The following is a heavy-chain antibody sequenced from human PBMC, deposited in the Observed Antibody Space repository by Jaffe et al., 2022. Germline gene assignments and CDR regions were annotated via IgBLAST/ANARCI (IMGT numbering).Heavy chain of an antibody. J-gene: IGHJ3*02. CDR2: IKQDGSEK. CDR3: ARDHSYGAFDI. Sequence: EVQLVESGGGLVQPGGSLRLSCGASGFTFSSYWMSWVRQAPGKGLEWVANIKQDGSEKYYVDSVKGRFTISRDNAENSLYLQMDSLRAEDTAVYYCARDHSYGAFDIWGQGTMVTVSS. V-gene: IGHV3-7*01. CDR1: GFTFSSYW. D-gene: IGHD4-17*01.